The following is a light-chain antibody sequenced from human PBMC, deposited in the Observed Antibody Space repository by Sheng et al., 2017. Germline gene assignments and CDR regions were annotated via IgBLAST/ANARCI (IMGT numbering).Light chain of an antibody. V-gene: IGKV3-20*01. CDR3: HQYGSSFWT. CDR2: HTS. CDR1: QRVTSSF. J-gene: IGKJ1*01. Sequence: EIVLTQSPGTLSLSPGETATLSCRASQRVTSSFVAWYQQKPGQPPRLLIYHTSNRATGIPDRFSGSGSGTQFTLTISRLEPEDFAVYFCHQYGSSFWTFGQGTKLEI.